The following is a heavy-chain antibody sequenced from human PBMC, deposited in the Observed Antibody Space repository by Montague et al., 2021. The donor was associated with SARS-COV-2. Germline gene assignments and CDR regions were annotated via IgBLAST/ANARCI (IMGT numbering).Heavy chain of an antibody. J-gene: IGHJ3*02. V-gene: IGHV4-61*01. Sequence: SETLSLTCTVSGGSVSSGSYYWSWIRQPPGKGLEWIGYMYYSGSTKYNPSLKSRVTISVGTSKNQFSLKLSSVTAAETAVYYCARDQTHYDFWSAYHPRAFDNWGQGTLVTVSS. CDR3: ARDQTHYDFWSAYHPRAFDN. CDR1: GGSVSSGSYY. D-gene: IGHD3-3*01. CDR2: MYYSGST.